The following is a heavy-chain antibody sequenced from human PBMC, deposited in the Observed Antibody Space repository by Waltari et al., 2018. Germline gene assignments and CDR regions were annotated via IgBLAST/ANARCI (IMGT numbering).Heavy chain of an antibody. CDR3: AKKSGSSGLDY. CDR1: GFTFSSYG. D-gene: IGHD3-22*01. CDR2: ISYDGSNK. Sequence: QVQLVESGGGVVQPGRSLRLSCAASGFTFSSYGMHWVRQAPGKGLEWVAVISYDGSNKDYADSVKGRFTITRDNSKNTLYLQMNSLRAEDTAVYYCAKKSGSSGLDYWGQGTLVTVSS. J-gene: IGHJ4*02. V-gene: IGHV3-30*18.